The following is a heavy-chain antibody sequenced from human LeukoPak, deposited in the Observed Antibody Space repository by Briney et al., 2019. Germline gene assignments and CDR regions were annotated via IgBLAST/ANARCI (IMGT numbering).Heavy chain of an antibody. J-gene: IGHJ4*02. Sequence: PGGSLRLSCAASGFTFSSYKMNWVRQAPGEGLEWVSYISSSGSTIYYADSVKGRFTISRDNAKNSLYLQMNSLRAEDTAVYYCAREVDFWSGSQGYFDYWGQGTLVTVSS. CDR2: ISSSGSTI. CDR3: AREVDFWSGSQGYFDY. V-gene: IGHV3-48*03. D-gene: IGHD3-3*01. CDR1: GFTFSSYK.